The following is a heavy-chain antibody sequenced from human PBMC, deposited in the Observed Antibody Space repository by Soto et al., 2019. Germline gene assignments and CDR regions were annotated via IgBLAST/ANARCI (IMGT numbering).Heavy chain of an antibody. CDR3: ASALTGDYVGFDY. CDR1: GASISRDDYY. V-gene: IGHV4-31*03. Sequence: QVQLQESGPGLVKPSQTLSLTCSVSGASISRDDYYLSWIRQHPGKGLEWIAYIYSSGNSYYNPSLSSRVAISLDTSKNQFSLRLSSVTAADTGVYYCASALTGDYVGFDYWGQGTPATVSS. CDR2: IYSSGNS. D-gene: IGHD3-9*01. J-gene: IGHJ4*02.